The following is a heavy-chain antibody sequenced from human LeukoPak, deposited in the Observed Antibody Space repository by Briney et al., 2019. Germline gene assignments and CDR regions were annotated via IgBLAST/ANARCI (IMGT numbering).Heavy chain of an antibody. CDR1: VASIRRYY. V-gene: IGHV4-59*01. CDR2: FHHSGGT. Sequence: SETLSLTRIVSVASIRRYYWSGIRPPPAGGLAGMGYFHHSGGTNYNPPLKSRATISKDTSKHQDPLKSTSVTPADTAVYYCGRGASSRWYSIWKFWGQGTLVTV. J-gene: IGHJ4*02. CDR3: GRGASSRWYSIWKF. D-gene: IGHD6-13*01.